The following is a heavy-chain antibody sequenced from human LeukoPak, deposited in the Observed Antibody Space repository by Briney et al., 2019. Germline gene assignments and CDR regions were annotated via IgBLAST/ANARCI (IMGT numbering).Heavy chain of an antibody. CDR1: GFTFSSYG. V-gene: IGHV3-7*01. Sequence: GGSLRLSYAASGFTFSSYGMSWVRQTPGKGLEWVANINQDETEKYYVDSVKGRFTISRDNGKNSLYLQMNSLRVEDTAVYYCAKLAKYFYGSETFYFFEHWGQGTPVTASS. D-gene: IGHD3-10*01. J-gene: IGHJ4*02. CDR2: INQDETEK. CDR3: AKLAKYFYGSETFYFFEH.